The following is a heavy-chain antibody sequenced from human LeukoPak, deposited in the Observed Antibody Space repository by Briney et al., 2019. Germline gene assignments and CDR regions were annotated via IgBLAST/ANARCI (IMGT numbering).Heavy chain of an antibody. CDR2: INHGGNT. CDR1: GGSSSGYQ. J-gene: IGHJ5*02. Sequence: SETLSLTCAVYGGSSSGYQWSWIRQPPGKGLEWIGEINHGGNTNYNPSLKSRVTISVDTSKNQFSLKLSSVTAADTAVYYCARVITGTPVNWFDPWGQGTLVTVSS. D-gene: IGHD1-20*01. CDR3: ARVITGTPVNWFDP. V-gene: IGHV4-34*01.